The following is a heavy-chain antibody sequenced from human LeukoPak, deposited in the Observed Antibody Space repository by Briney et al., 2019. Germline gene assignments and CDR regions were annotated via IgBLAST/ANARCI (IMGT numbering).Heavy chain of an antibody. D-gene: IGHD5-24*01. Sequence: ASVKVSCKPSGYIFRNYDINWVRQAPGQGLEWMGWMNSENGNTGYAQKFHGRVTMTRHAPTNTAYMELTSLRSEDTAVYFCATPMANTFDAFDIWGQGSRVTVSS. CDR2: MNSENGNT. CDR3: ATPMANTFDAFDI. CDR1: GYIFRNYD. J-gene: IGHJ3*02. V-gene: IGHV1-8*01.